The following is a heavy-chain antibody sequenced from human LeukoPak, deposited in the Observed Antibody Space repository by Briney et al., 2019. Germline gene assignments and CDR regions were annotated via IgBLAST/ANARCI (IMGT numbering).Heavy chain of an antibody. Sequence: SETLSLTCTVSGGSINDASWNWIRQPPGQGLEWTGYIYHRGGTNYNPSLKSRVTISLDTSKDQFSLKLSSVTAADTAVYYCARVGTYYRSLDSWGQGTLVTVSS. CDR3: ARVGTYYRSLDS. J-gene: IGHJ4*02. CDR2: IYHRGGT. V-gene: IGHV4-59*01. D-gene: IGHD3-10*01. CDR1: GGSINDAS.